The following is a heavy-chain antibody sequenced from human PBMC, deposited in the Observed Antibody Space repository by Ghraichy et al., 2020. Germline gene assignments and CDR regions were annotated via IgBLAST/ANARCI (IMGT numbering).Heavy chain of an antibody. V-gene: IGHV1-46*01. Sequence: ASVKVSCKASGYTFTSYYMHWVRQAPGQGLEWMGIINPSGGSTSYAQKFQGRVTMTRDTSTSTVYMELSSLRSEDTAVYYCARDLFGPRRALEWLLSSDYYYGMDVWGQGTTVTVSS. CDR1: GYTFTSYY. J-gene: IGHJ6*02. CDR2: INPSGGST. D-gene: IGHD3-3*01. CDR3: ARDLFGPRRALEWLLSSDYYYGMDV.